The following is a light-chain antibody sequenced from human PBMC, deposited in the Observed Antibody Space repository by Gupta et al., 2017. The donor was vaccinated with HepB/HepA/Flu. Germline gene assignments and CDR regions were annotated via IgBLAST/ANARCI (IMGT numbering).Light chain of an antibody. V-gene: IGKV1-39*01. CDR1: QRISRY. J-gene: IGKJ1*01. CDR3: EQRDSTPRT. CDR2: AAS. Sequence: DIRMTQSPSSLSASVGDRVTITFRASQRISRYLNWYQQKPGKAPKLLIYAASRVKSGVPSRFSGSGSGTDFTLTISRRQPEDFATYCCEQRDSTPRTFGQGTKVEIK.